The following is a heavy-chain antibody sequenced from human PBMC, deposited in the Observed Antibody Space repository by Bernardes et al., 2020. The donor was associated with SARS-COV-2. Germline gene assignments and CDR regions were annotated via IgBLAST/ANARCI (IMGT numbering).Heavy chain of an antibody. Sequence: SVKVSCKASGGTLSSYAISWVRQAPGQGLEWMGGTIPIFGTANYAQKFQGRVTITADESTSTAYMELSSLRSEDTAVYYCARDQGGGGWTDYLDYWGQGTLVTVSS. CDR3: ARDQGGGGWTDYLDY. CDR1: GGTLSSYA. CDR2: TIPIFGTA. J-gene: IGHJ4*02. D-gene: IGHD2-15*01. V-gene: IGHV1-69*13.